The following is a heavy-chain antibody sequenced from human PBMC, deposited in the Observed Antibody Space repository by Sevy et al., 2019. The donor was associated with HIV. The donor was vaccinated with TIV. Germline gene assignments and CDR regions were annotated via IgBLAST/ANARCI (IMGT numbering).Heavy chain of an antibody. V-gene: IGHV3-21*01. CDR1: GFTFSSYT. J-gene: IGHJ6*03. CDR3: ARDGITMVRGVTALSGVRYTDV. CDR2: ISSSSSDI. Sequence: GGSLRLSCTASGFTFSSYTMNWVRQAPGKGLEWVSFISSSSSDIYNADSVKGGFTITRDNAKNSLYLQMNSLGAEDTAVYYCARDGITMVRGVTALSGVRYTDVWGKGTTVTVSS. D-gene: IGHD3-10*01.